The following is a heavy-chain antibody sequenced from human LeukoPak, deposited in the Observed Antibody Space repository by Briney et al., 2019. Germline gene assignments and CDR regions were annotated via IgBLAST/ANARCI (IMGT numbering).Heavy chain of an antibody. CDR1: RFTFSNYA. CDR2: ISYDGSNK. J-gene: IGHJ3*02. CDR3: AREGVIRPSDPFDI. D-gene: IGHD3-10*01. Sequence: PGGSLRLSCAASRFTFSNYAIHWVRQAAGKGLEWVAVISYDGSNKYYADSVKGRFTISRDNSRNTLYLQMNSLRAEDTAVYYCAREGVIRPSDPFDIWGQGTMVTVSS. V-gene: IGHV3-30*04.